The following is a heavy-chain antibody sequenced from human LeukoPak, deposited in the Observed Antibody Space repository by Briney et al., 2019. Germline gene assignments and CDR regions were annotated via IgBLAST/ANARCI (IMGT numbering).Heavy chain of an antibody. CDR1: GGSISSSSYS. J-gene: IGHJ4*02. V-gene: IGHV4-39*01. CDR3: ARQLGYCSSTSCYADKVDY. Sequence: SETLSLTCTVSGGSISSSSYSWGWIRQPPGKGLEWIGSIYYSGSTYYNPSLKSRVTISVDTSKNQFSLKLSSVTAADTAVYYCARQLGYCSSTSCYADKVDYWGQGTLVTVSS. D-gene: IGHD2-2*01. CDR2: IYYSGST.